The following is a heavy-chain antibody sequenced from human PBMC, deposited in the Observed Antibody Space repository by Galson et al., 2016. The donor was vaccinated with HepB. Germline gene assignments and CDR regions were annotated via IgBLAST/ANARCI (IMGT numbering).Heavy chain of an antibody. J-gene: IGHJ5*02. CDR1: GFTFTNSA. V-gene: IGHV1-58*01. D-gene: IGHD1-1*01. CDR3: TATPSGTTGFDP. Sequence: SVKVSCKASGFTFTNSAVQWVRQARGQRLEWIGWIVVGSGSTNYAHNFQERVTFTRDMSTSTTYMELSSLKSEDTAVYYCTATPSGTTGFDPWGQGTLVTASS. CDR2: IVVGSGST.